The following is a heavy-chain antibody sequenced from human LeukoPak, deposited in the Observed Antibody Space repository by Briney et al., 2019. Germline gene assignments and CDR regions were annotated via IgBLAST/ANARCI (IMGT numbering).Heavy chain of an antibody. CDR1: GYTFTGYY. Sequence: GASVKVSCKASGYTFTGYYMHWVRQAPGQGLEWMGWINPNSGGTNYAQKFQGRVPMTRDTSISTAYMELSRLRSDDTAVYYCARVLAIAVAGYPPSFDYWGQGTLVTVSS. CDR3: ARVLAIAVAGYPPSFDY. J-gene: IGHJ4*02. CDR2: INPNSGGT. V-gene: IGHV1-2*02. D-gene: IGHD6-19*01.